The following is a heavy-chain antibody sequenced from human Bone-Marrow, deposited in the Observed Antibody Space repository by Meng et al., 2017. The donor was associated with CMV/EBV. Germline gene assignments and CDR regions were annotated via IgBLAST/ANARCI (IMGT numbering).Heavy chain of an antibody. V-gene: IGHV1-69*05. CDR2: IIPIFGTA. Sequence: SAISWVRQAPGQGLEWMGGIIPIFGTANYAQKFQGRVTITTDESTSTAYMELSSLRSEDTAVYYCARGVGYCSSTSCYTPGTDWFDPWGQGTLVTVSS. D-gene: IGHD2-2*02. CDR1: SA. CDR3: ARGVGYCSSTSCYTPGTDWFDP. J-gene: IGHJ5*02.